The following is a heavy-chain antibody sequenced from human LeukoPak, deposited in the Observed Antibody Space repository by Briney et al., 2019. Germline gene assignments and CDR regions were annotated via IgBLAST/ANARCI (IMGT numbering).Heavy chain of an antibody. Sequence: ASVKVSCKASGGTFSSYAISWVRQAPGQGLEWMGGIIPIFGTANYAQKFQGRVTITADESTSTAYMELSSLRSEDTAVYYCARSRVDTAWYSWFDPWGQGTLVTVSS. CDR2: IIPIFGTA. J-gene: IGHJ5*02. D-gene: IGHD5-18*01. V-gene: IGHV1-69*13. CDR1: GGTFSSYA. CDR3: ARSRVDTAWYSWFDP.